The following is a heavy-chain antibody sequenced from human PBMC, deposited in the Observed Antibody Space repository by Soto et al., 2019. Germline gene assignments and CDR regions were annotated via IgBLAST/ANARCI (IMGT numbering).Heavy chain of an antibody. J-gene: IGHJ4*02. D-gene: IGHD2-15*01. Sequence: SQTLSLTCAISWDSVSNDDAAWNCIRQSPSRGLEWLGRTYYRSKWYYDYAPSVSSRITISPDTSKNQFSLHLNSVTPEDTAIYYCARGIRGSFASFDYWGLGTLVT. CDR1: WDSVSNDDAA. V-gene: IGHV6-1*01. CDR2: TYYRSKWYY. CDR3: ARGIRGSFASFDY.